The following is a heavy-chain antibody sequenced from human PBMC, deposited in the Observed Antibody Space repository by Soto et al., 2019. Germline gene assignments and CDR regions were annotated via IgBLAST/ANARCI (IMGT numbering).Heavy chain of an antibody. J-gene: IGHJ3*01. CDR1: GYTFTSYA. Sequence: QVQLVQSGAEVKKPGASVKVSCKASGYTFTSYAMHWVRQAPGQRLEWMGWINAGNGNTKYSEKFQGRVTITRDTSASTDYMELSSLRSEDTDVYYCAXXXXXXXXXXXXXXXXXXXXXXXQGTMVTVSS. CDR2: INAGNGNT. V-gene: IGHV1-3*01. CDR3: AXXXXXXXXXXXXXXXXXXXXX.